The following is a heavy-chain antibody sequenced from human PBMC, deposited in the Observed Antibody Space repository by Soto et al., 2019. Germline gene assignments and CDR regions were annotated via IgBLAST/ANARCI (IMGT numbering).Heavy chain of an antibody. CDR2: VTSRGDTT. CDR3: AKDPLGGGLDY. J-gene: IGHJ4*02. D-gene: IGHD3-16*01. Sequence: EVQLLQSGGGLVQPGGSLRLSCAASGFIFSNYAMNWVRQAPGKGLEWVSIVTSRGDTTYYADSVKGRFTISRDNSKNTLYLQVNSLTAEHTAVYYCAKDPLGGGLDYWGQGTLVSVSS. V-gene: IGHV3-23*01. CDR1: GFIFSNYA.